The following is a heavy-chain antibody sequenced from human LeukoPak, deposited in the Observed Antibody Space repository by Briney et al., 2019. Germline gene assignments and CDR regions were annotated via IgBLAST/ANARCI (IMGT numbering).Heavy chain of an antibody. D-gene: IGHD3-10*01. J-gene: IGHJ4*02. Sequence: PSETLSLTCAVSGGSISSGGYSWSWIRQPPGKGLEWIGYIYHSGSTYYNPSLKSRVTISVDRSKNQFSLKLSSVTAADTAVYYCAREPPSGYYFDYWGQGTLVTVSS. V-gene: IGHV4-30-2*01. CDR3: AREPPSGYYFDY. CDR1: GGSISSGGYS. CDR2: IYHSGST.